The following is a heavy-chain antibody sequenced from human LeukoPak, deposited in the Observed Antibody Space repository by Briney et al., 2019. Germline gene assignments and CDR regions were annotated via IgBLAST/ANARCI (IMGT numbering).Heavy chain of an antibody. D-gene: IGHD3-10*01. CDR1: GGTFSSYA. Sequence: SVKVSCKASGGTFSSYAIIWVRQAPGQGLEWMGGIIPIFGTANYAQKFQGRVAITADESTSTAYMELSSLRSQGTAVYCRASGTGSGNPFDYWGQGTLVTVSS. CDR2: IIPIFGTA. CDR3: ASGTGSGNPFDY. V-gene: IGHV1-69*13. J-gene: IGHJ4*02.